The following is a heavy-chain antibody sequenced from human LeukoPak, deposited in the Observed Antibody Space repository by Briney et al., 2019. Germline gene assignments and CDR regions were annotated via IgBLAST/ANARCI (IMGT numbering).Heavy chain of an antibody. CDR1: GFTFSSYG. V-gene: IGHV3-30*18. J-gene: IGHJ6*04. CDR3: AELGITMIGGV. Sequence: GGSLRLSCAASGFTFSSYGMHWLRQAPGKGLEWVAVISYDGSNKYYADSVKGRFTISRDNSKNTMYLQMNSLRAEDTAVYYCAELGITMIGGVGGKGTTVTISS. D-gene: IGHD3-10*02. CDR2: ISYDGSNK.